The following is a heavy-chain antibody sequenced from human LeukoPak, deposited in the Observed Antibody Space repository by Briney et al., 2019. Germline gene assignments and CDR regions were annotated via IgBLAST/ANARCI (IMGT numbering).Heavy chain of an antibody. V-gene: IGHV3-74*01. J-gene: IGHJ4*02. CDR1: GFTFSTYW. D-gene: IGHD4-17*01. Sequence: GGSLRLSCVASGFTFSTYWMHWVRQAPGKGLLWVSRLSGDGSSTRFADSLKGRFTISRDNAKNTLYLQMNSLRAEDTAVYFCARAPTTVPNLLDNWGQGTLVTVSS. CDR2: LSGDGSST. CDR3: ARAPTTVPNLLDN.